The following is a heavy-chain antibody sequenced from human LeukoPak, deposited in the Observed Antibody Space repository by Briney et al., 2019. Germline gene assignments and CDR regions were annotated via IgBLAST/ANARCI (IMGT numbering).Heavy chain of an antibody. J-gene: IGHJ3*02. V-gene: IGHV4-59*08. CDR2: IYYSGST. CDR1: GGSINSYY. Sequence: SETLSLTCTVSGGSINSYYWSWIRQPPGKGLEWIGYIYYSGSTNYNPSLKSRVTISVDPSKTQFSLKLSSVTAADTAVYYCASSQLTDAFDIWGQGTMVTVSS. D-gene: IGHD5-24*01. CDR3: ASSQLTDAFDI.